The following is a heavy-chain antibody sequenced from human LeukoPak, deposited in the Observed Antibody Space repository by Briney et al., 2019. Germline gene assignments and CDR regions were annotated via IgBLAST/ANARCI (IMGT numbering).Heavy chain of an antibody. V-gene: IGHV3-48*04. CDR3: ARGFSYDSSFPY. CDR2: ISSSSTI. J-gene: IGHJ4*02. D-gene: IGHD3-22*01. Sequence: GGSLRLSCAASGFTFSSYTMNWVRQAPGKGLEWVSYISSSSTIYYADSVKGRFTISRDNTKNSLYLQMNSLRAEDTAVYYCARGFSYDSSFPYWGQGTLVTVSS. CDR1: GFTFSSYT.